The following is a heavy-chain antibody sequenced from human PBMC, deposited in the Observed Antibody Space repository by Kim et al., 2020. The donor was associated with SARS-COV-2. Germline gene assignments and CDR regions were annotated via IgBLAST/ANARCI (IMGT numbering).Heavy chain of an antibody. V-gene: IGHV4-31*02. D-gene: IGHD3-22*01. CDR3: ATVGAYYYDSAWNY. J-gene: IGHJ4*02. Sequence: NPSLKSRVTISVDTSKNQFSLKLRSVTAADTAVYYCATVGAYYYDSAWNYWGQGTLVTVSS.